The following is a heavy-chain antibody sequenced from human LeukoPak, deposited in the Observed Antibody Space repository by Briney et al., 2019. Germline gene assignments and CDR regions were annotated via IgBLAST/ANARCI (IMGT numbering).Heavy chain of an antibody. CDR1: GFTFTSYG. D-gene: IGHD4-17*01. Sequence: GGSLRLSCAAPGFTFTSYGMHWVRQAPGKGLEWVAFIRYDGSNKYYADSVKGRFTISRDNSKNTLYLQMNSLRAEDTAVYYCAKERYSATVTPVHALDIWGQGTMVTVSS. J-gene: IGHJ3*02. V-gene: IGHV3-30*02. CDR2: IRYDGSNK. CDR3: AKERYSATVTPVHALDI.